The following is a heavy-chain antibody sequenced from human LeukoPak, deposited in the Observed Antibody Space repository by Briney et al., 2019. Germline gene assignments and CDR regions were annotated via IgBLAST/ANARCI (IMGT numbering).Heavy chain of an antibody. D-gene: IGHD3-10*01. Sequence: QSGGSLRLSCAASGLTFISYWMHWVRQAPGKGLVWVSRINTDGSSTSYADSVKGRFTISIDNAKNTLYLQMNSLRAEDTAVYYCARDWESMVRGVNGWYYYYYMDVWGKGTTVTVSS. CDR2: INTDGSST. V-gene: IGHV3-74*01. CDR3: ARDWESMVRGVNGWYYYYYMDV. CDR1: GLTFISYW. J-gene: IGHJ6*03.